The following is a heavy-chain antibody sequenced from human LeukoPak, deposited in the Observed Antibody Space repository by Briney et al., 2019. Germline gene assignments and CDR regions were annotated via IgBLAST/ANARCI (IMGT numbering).Heavy chain of an antibody. CDR3: AKDYY. Sequence: GGSLRLSCAASGFTFDDYPMHWVRQTPGKGLEWVSLISGGGGTTYYADSVKGRFTISRDNIKNSLYLQMNSLRTEGSALYCCAKDYYWGQGTLVTVSS. J-gene: IGHJ4*02. V-gene: IGHV3-43*02. CDR1: GFTFDDYP. CDR2: ISGGGGTT.